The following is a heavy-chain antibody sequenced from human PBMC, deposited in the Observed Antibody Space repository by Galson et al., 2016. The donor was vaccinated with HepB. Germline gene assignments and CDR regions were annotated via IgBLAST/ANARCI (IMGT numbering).Heavy chain of an antibody. D-gene: IGHD3-16*01. CDR3: VRGSTAPDV. Sequence: SLRLSCAASGLTFSSYGMTWVRQAPGKGLECVSSISMSGGSRDYAESVKGRFTISRDNSRSTLFLQMNSLRAEDTGVYYCVRGSTAPDVWGKGTTVTVSS. V-gene: IGHV3-23*01. J-gene: IGHJ6*04. CDR1: GLTFSSYG. CDR2: ISMSGGSR.